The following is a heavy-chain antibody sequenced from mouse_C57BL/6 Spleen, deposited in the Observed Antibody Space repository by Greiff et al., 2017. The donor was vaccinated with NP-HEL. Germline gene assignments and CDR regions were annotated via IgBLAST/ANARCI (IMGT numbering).Heavy chain of an antibody. J-gene: IGHJ3*01. D-gene: IGHD2-4*01. V-gene: IGHV3-6*01. CDR2: ISYDGSN. Sequence: EVQLQQSGPGLVKPSQSLSLTCSVTGYSITSGYYWNWIRQFPGNKLEWMGYISYDGSNNYNPSLKNRISITRDTSKNQFFLKLNSVTTEDTATYYCARGGLGAYWGQGTLVTVSA. CDR3: ARGGLGAY. CDR1: GYSITSGYY.